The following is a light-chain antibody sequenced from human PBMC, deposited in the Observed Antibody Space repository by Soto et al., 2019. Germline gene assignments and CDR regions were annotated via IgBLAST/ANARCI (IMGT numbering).Light chain of an antibody. Sequence: EIVMTQSPLSLAVTPGEPAYISCRSSHSLLHSHGDNYMDWYLQKPGQSPQLLIYFGSYRASGVPDRFSGSGSGTNFTLRISRVETDDFGIYYCMQALQVPITFGQGTRLEI. V-gene: IGKV2-28*01. CDR2: FGS. CDR1: HSLLHSHGDNY. J-gene: IGKJ5*01. CDR3: MQALQVPIT.